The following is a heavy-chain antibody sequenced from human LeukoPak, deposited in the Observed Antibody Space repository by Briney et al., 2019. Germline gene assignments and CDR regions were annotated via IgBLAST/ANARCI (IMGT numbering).Heavy chain of an antibody. V-gene: IGHV3-23*01. CDR2: ISPSGGTT. J-gene: IGHJ4*02. CDR1: GFTFSNFA. Sequence: GGSLRLSCTASGFTFSNFAMRWVRQAPGKGLEWVSAISPSGGTTYYADSVKGRFTISRDNSIHTLYLQMNSLRPEDTAVYYRARVASGSYFNDWGQGSLVTVSS. D-gene: IGHD3-3*01. CDR3: ARVASGSYFND.